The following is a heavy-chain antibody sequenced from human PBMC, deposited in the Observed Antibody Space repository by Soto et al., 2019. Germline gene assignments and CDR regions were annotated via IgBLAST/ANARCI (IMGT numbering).Heavy chain of an antibody. Sequence: GGSLRLSCAASGFTVSIYAMSWVRQAPGKGLEWVSGISSGVSTYYADSVKGRFSISRDNSKNTLYLQMNGLRAEDTAVYYCAKEVGSTASSMDVWGQGTTVTVS. CDR2: ISSGVST. J-gene: IGHJ6*02. V-gene: IGHV3-23*01. D-gene: IGHD3-22*01. CDR3: AKEVGSTASSMDV. CDR1: GFTVSIYA.